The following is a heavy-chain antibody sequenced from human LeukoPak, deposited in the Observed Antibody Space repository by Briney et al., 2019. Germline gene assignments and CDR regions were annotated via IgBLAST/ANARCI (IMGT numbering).Heavy chain of an antibody. J-gene: IGHJ5*02. V-gene: IGHV1-2*02. Sequence: GASVKVSCKASGYTFTGYYMHWVRQAPGQGLEGMGWINPSNGGPNYAQKFQGRVTMTRDTSISTAYMELSRLRSDDTAVYYCARDQEVQWELFRASSRGNNWFDPWGQGTLVTVSS. CDR2: INPSNGGP. D-gene: IGHD1-26*01. CDR1: GYTFTGYY. CDR3: ARDQEVQWELFRASSRGNNWFDP.